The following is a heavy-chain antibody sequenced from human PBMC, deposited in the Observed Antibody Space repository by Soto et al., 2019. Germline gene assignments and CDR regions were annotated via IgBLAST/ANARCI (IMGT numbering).Heavy chain of an antibody. V-gene: IGHV3-30-3*01. D-gene: IGHD6-19*01. Sequence: ESVGGVVQPGRSLRLSCAASGFTFSSYAMHWVRQAPGKGLEWVAVISYDGSNKYYADSVKGRFTISRDNSKNTLYLQMNSLRAEDTAVYYCARGAGYSSGPNSYFDYWGQGTLVTVSS. CDR3: ARGAGYSSGPNSYFDY. J-gene: IGHJ4*02. CDR1: GFTFSSYA. CDR2: ISYDGSNK.